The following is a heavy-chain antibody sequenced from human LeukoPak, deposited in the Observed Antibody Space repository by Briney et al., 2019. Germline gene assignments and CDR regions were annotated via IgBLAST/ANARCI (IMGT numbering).Heavy chain of an antibody. CDR1: GGSFSGYY. J-gene: IGHJ4*02. Sequence: SETLSLTCAVYGGSFSGYYWSWTRQPPGKGLEWIGEINHSGSTNYNPSLKSRVTISVDTSKNQFSLKLSSVTAADTAVYYCARIVYYDSSGYYYEVVTPNTKKYYFDYWGQGTLVTVSS. V-gene: IGHV4-34*01. D-gene: IGHD3-22*01. CDR2: INHSGST. CDR3: ARIVYYDSSGYYYEVVTPNTKKYYFDY.